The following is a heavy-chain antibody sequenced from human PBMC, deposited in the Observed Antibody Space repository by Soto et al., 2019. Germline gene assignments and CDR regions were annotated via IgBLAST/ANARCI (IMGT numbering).Heavy chain of an antibody. Sequence: GESLKISGEGSGYSFTSYWISWVRQMPGKGLEWMGRIDPSDSYTNYSPSFQGHVTISADKSISTAYLQWSSLKASDTAMYYCARQGYCSSTSCPPLSYYYGMDVWGQGTTVTVSS. D-gene: IGHD2-2*01. V-gene: IGHV5-10-1*01. CDR1: GYSFTSYW. CDR2: IDPSDSYT. CDR3: ARQGYCSSTSCPPLSYYYGMDV. J-gene: IGHJ6*02.